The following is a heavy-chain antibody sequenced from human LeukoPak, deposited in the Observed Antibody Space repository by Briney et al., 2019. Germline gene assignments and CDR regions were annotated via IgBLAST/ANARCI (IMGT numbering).Heavy chain of an antibody. CDR3: AKDRYSYAYEYFDC. J-gene: IGHJ4*02. D-gene: IGHD5-18*01. V-gene: IGHV3-30*18. CDR2: ISYDGRNK. CDR1: GFTFSSYG. Sequence: PGRSLRLSCAASGFTFSSYGMHWVRQAPGKGLEWVAAISYDGRNKYYADSVKGRFTISRDNSKNTLYLQMNSLRAEDTAVYYCAKDRYSYAYEYFDCWGQGTLVTVSS.